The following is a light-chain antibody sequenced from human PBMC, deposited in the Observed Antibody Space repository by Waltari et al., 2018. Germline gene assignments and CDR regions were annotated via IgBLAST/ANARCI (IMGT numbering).Light chain of an antibody. V-gene: IGKV3-20*01. Sequence: VLTQSPGTLSLSPGERATLSCRASQSVSRALAWYQQKPGQAPRLLIYAASARATDVPDRFSGSGSWTDFSLTISRLHPEDFAAYYCQHYVNLPVTFGQGTKVEI. J-gene: IGKJ1*01. CDR3: QHYVNLPVT. CDR1: QSVSRA. CDR2: AAS.